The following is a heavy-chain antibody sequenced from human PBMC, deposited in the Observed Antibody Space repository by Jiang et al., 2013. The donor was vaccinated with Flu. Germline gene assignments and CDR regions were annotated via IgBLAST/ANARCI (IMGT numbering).Heavy chain of an antibody. CDR1: GFTFSSYA. D-gene: IGHD6-6*01. CDR2: ISSNGGST. J-gene: IGHJ6*02. CDR3: VKDLNSSSPVDPAKDYYYYYGMDV. Sequence: VQLLESGGGLVQPGGSLRLSCSASGFTFSSYAMHWVRQAPGKGLEYVSAISSNGGSTYYADSVKGRFTISRDNSKNTLYLQMSSLRAEDTAVYYCVKDLNSSSPVDPAKDYYYYYGMDVLGPRDHGHRLL. V-gene: IGHV3-64D*06.